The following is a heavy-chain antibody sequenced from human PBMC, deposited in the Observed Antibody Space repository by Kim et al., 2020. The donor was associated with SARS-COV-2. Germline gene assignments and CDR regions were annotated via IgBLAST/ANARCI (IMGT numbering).Heavy chain of an antibody. Sequence: SETLSLTCTVSGGSISSGGYYWSWIRQHPGKGLEWIGYIYYSGSTYYNPSLKSRVTISVDTSKNQFSLKLSSVTAADTAVYYCARGDCSGGSCYSGDAFAIWGQGTMVTVSS. CDR2: IYYSGST. CDR3: ARGDCSGGSCYSGDAFAI. J-gene: IGHJ3*02. V-gene: IGHV4-31*03. D-gene: IGHD2-15*01. CDR1: GGSISSGGYY.